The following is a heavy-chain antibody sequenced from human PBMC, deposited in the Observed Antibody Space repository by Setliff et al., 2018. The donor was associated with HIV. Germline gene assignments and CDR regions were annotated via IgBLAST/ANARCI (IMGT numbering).Heavy chain of an antibody. CDR3: AKGLGIAARWGADY. D-gene: IGHD6-6*01. CDR1: GFTFSSYA. V-gene: IGHV3-23*01. CDR2: ISGGGGST. J-gene: IGHJ4*02. Sequence: GGSLRLSCAASGFTFSSYAMNWVRQAPGRGLEWVSTISGGGGSTYYADSVKGRFTISRDNSKNTLYLQMNSLRAEDTAVYYCAKGLGIAARWGADYWGRGTLVTVSS.